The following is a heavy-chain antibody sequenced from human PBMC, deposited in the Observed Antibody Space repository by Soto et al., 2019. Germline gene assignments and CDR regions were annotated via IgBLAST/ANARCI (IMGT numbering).Heavy chain of an antibody. J-gene: IGHJ4*02. Sequence: GVSLRLSCTASELPLVDCAMSWFRQAPGKGPEWISFIRNKAYRGTTKYAASVRGRFTISRDDSKSIAYLQMNSLKTEDTAVYYCTRGDMALNDYWGQGTLVTVSS. V-gene: IGHV3-49*03. CDR1: ELPLVDCA. D-gene: IGHD2-15*01. CDR3: TRGDMALNDY. CDR2: IRNKAYRGTT.